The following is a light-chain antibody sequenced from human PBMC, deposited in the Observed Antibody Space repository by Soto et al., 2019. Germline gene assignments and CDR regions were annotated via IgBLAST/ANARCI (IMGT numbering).Light chain of an antibody. CDR1: QSLSNNIY. CDR3: QQRSNWPWT. J-gene: IGKJ1*01. Sequence: EIVLTQSPGTLSLSPGERATLSCRAIQSLSNNIYLAWYQQKPGQSPRLLIYDASNRATGIPARFSGSGSGTDFTLTISSLEPEDFAVYYCQQRSNWPWTFGQGTKVDIK. V-gene: IGKV3-11*01. CDR2: DAS.